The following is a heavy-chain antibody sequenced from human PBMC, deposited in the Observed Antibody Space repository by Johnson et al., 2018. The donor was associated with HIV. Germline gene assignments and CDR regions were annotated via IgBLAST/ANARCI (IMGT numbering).Heavy chain of an antibody. CDR3: ARGPSQLYWPDVALDI. D-gene: IGHD2-8*02. Sequence: MLLVESGGGLVQPGGSLRLSCATSGFTFSSYWMSWVRQAPGKGLDWVANIKQDGGEKYYVDSVKGRFTISRDNAKNSLYLQMNSLRAEDTAVYYCARGPSQLYWPDVALDIWGQGTMVTVSS. CDR2: IKQDGGEK. V-gene: IGHV3-7*05. J-gene: IGHJ3*02. CDR1: GFTFSSYW.